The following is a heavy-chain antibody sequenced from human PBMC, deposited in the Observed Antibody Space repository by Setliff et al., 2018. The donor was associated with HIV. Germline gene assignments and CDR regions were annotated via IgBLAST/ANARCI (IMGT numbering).Heavy chain of an antibody. Sequence: PSETLSLTCTVSGDSINTHYWSWIRQPPGKGLEWIASSYYSGSTLYNPSLKSRVSTAVDTSQNQFSLKLSSVTAADTAVYYCARYKCINFACVGFDIWGQGTVVTVSS. J-gene: IGHJ3*02. CDR2: SYYSGST. V-gene: IGHV4-59*11. D-gene: IGHD3-9*01. CDR1: GDSINTHY. CDR3: ARYKCINFACVGFDI.